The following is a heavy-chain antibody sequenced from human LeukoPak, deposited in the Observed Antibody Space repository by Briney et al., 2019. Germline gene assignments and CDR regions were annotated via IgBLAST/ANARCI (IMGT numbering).Heavy chain of an antibody. CDR1: GYTFTSYG. J-gene: IGHJ4*02. CDR2: ISAYNGNT. CDR3: ALSDYYYDSSGYYPFDY. V-gene: IGHV1-18*01. D-gene: IGHD3-22*01. Sequence: ASVKVSCKASGYTFTSYGISWVRQAPGQGLEWMGWISAYNGNTNYAQKLQGRVTTTTDTSTSTAYMELRSLRSDDTAVYYCALSDYYYDSSGYYPFDYWGQGTLVTVSS.